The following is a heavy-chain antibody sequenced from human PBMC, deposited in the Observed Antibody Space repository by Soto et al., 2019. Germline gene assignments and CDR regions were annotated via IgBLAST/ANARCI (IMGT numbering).Heavy chain of an antibody. CDR3: AHTPTYYDFWSGDNSDAFDI. Sequence: ASVKVSCKASGYTFTSYGISWVRQAPGQGLEWMGWISAYNGNTNYAQKLQGRVTMTTDTSTSTAYMELRSLRSDDTTVYYCAHTPTYYDFWSGDNSDAFDIWGQGTMVTVSS. V-gene: IGHV1-18*01. J-gene: IGHJ3*02. CDR2: ISAYNGNT. CDR1: GYTFTSYG. D-gene: IGHD3-3*01.